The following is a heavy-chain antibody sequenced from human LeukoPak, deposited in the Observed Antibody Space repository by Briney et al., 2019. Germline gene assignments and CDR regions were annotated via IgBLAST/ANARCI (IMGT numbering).Heavy chain of an antibody. Sequence: GGSLRLSCAASGFTFSSYAMSWVRQAPGKGLEWVSAISGSGGSTYYADSVKGRFTISRDNSKNTLYLQMNSLRAEDTAVYFCTRGYCTNGVCSTGPTQAWGQGSLVTVSS. V-gene: IGHV3-23*01. D-gene: IGHD2-8*01. CDR1: GFTFSSYA. J-gene: IGHJ4*02. CDR3: TRGYCTNGVCSTGPTQA. CDR2: ISGSGGST.